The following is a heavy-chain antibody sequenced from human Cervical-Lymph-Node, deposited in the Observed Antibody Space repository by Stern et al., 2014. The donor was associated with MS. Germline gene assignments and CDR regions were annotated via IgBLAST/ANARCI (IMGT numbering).Heavy chain of an antibody. J-gene: IGHJ5*02. V-gene: IGHV1-46*01. CDR1: GYIFTSYY. D-gene: IGHD3-10*01. CDR3: TRDYYGSATQGWFDP. Sequence: QVQLVESGAEVRRPGDSVKVSCKASGYIFTSYYIHWVRRAPGQGLEWMGIIDPSVGRTTYSKKFQGRVTMTWDTSTSTVYMDLSSLRSEDTAVYYCTRDYYGSATQGWFDPWGQGTLVTVSS. CDR2: IDPSVGRT.